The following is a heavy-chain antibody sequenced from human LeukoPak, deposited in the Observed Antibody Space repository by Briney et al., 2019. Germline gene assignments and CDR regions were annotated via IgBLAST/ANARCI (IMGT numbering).Heavy chain of an antibody. D-gene: IGHD3-9*01. J-gene: IGHJ4*02. V-gene: IGHV1-18*01. CDR2: INFYNGNI. Sequence: ASAKVSCKASGYTFTSYGISGVRPAPGQRLEWMWWINFYNGNIDSAQTLQGRVTMTTDTSTSTAYMELRGLRTDDTAVYHCARVGDILTGYPYYFDYWGQGTLVTVSS. CDR1: GYTFTSYG. CDR3: ARVGDILTGYPYYFDY.